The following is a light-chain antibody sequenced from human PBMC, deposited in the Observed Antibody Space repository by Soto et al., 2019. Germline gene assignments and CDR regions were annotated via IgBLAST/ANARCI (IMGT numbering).Light chain of an antibody. J-gene: IGKJ1*01. CDR1: QCISSY. CDR2: AAP. Sequence: IRLTQSPSSLSASTGDRVTITCRASQCISSYLCWYQQKTGKPPKLLIYAAPTLQSGVPSRLSGSGSGTDFTLTISCLQSQYFATYYSQQYYSCPRTFGQGTKVDIK. V-gene: IGKV1-8*01. CDR3: QQYYSCPRT.